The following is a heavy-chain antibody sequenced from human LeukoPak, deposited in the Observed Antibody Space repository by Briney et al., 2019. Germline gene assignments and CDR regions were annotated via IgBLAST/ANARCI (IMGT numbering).Heavy chain of an antibody. CDR2: INSDGSNT. J-gene: IGHJ3*02. CDR1: GFTFSIYW. Sequence: GGSLRLSCTASGFTFSIYWMHWVRQAPGKGLVWVSRINSDGSNTIYADSVKDRFTMSRDNAKNTLYLEMNSLRAEDTAVYYCARDVVSSGTDAFDIWGQGTRVTVSS. D-gene: IGHD2-21*01. V-gene: IGHV3-74*01. CDR3: ARDVVSSGTDAFDI.